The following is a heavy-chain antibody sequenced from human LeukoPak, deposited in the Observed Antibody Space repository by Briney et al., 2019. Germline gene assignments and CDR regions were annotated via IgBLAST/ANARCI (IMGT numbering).Heavy chain of an antibody. Sequence: GGPLRLSCSASGFTFSRYPMHWVRQAPGKGLEYVSAISGNGGNTYYADSVKGRFTISRDNSKNTLYLQMSSLRTEDTAIYYCVKAQYDFWSGLDYWGQGTLVTVSS. J-gene: IGHJ4*02. CDR3: VKAQYDFWSGLDY. D-gene: IGHD3-3*01. CDR1: GFTFSRYP. CDR2: ISGNGGNT. V-gene: IGHV3-64D*09.